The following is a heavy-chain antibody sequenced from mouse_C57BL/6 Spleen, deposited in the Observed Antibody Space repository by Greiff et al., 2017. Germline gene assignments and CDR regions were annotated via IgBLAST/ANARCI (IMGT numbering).Heavy chain of an antibody. Sequence: VQRVESGAELVKPGASVKLSCKASGYTFTSYWMHWVKQRPGQGLEWIGMIHPNSGSTNYNEKFKSKATLTVDKSSSTAYMQLSSLTSEDSAVYYCARRSDGYYFDYWGQGTTLTVSS. CDR2: IHPNSGST. V-gene: IGHV1-64*01. CDR3: ARRSDGYYFDY. J-gene: IGHJ2*01. CDR1: GYTFTSYW. D-gene: IGHD2-3*01.